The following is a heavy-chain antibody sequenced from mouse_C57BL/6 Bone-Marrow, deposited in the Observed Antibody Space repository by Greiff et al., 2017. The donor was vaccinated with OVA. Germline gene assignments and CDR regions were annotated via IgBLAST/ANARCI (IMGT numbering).Heavy chain of an antibody. D-gene: IGHD1-1*01. J-gene: IGHJ3*01. CDR2: ISDGGSYT. V-gene: IGHV5-4*01. Sequence: EVQLVESGGGLVKPGGSLKLSCAASGFTFSSYAMSWVRQTPEKRLEWVATISDGGSYTYYPDNVKGRFTISRDNAKNNLYLQMSHLKSEDTAMYYCARDGYYYGSSYGPFAYWGQGTLVTVSA. CDR3: ARDGYYYGSSYGPFAY. CDR1: GFTFSSYA.